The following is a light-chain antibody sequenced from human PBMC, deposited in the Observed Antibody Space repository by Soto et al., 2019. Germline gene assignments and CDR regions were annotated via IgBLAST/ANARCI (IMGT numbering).Light chain of an antibody. CDR1: SSDVGSYNL. J-gene: IGLJ2*01. V-gene: IGLV2-23*01. CDR3: CSYAGSSTLRGHVV. Sequence: QSALTQPASVSGSPGQSITISCTGTSSDVGSYNLVSWYQQHPGKAPKLMIYEGSKRPSVVSNRFSGSKSGNTASLTISGLQAGDEADYYCCSYAGSSTLRGHVVFGGGTKLTVL. CDR2: EGS.